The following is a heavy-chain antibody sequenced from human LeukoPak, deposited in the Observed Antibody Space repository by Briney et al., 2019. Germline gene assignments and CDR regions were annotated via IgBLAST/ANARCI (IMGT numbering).Heavy chain of an antibody. V-gene: IGHV1-18*01. CDR1: GYTFTSYG. D-gene: IGHD2-2*01. CDR2: ISAYNGNT. J-gene: IGHJ4*02. CDR3: ARDRGVVVPAAMGDY. Sequence: GASVKVSCKASGYTFTSYGISWVRQTPGQGLEWMGWISAYNGNTNYAQKLQGRVTMTTDTSTSTAYMELKSLRSDDTAVYYCARDRGVVVPAAMGDYWGQGTLVTVPS.